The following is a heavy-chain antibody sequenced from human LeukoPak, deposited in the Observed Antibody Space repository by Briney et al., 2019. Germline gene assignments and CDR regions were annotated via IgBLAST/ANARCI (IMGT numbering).Heavy chain of an antibody. Sequence: PSETLSLTCAVYGGSFSGYYWSWIRQPPGKGLEWIGEINHSGSTNYNPSLKSRVTISVDTSKNQFSLKLSSVTAADTAVYYCARLGRHYYDSSGYYSQQKYYFDYWGQGTLVTVSS. V-gene: IGHV4-34*01. CDR3: ARLGRHYYDSSGYYSQQKYYFDY. CDR1: GGSFSGYY. J-gene: IGHJ4*02. D-gene: IGHD3-22*01. CDR2: INHSGST.